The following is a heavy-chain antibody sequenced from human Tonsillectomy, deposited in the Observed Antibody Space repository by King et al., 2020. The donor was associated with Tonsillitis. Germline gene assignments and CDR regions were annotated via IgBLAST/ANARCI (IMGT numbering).Heavy chain of an antibody. CDR1: GGTFSNYA. CDR3: AGEGMHIRYGSASYIDY. D-gene: IGHD3-10*01. Sequence: VQLVESGAEVKKPGSSVKASCKASGGTFSNYAISWVRQAPGQGLEWMGRIIPVLGIASYAQQFQGGVTITADKSTSTAYMELSSLRADDTAVYYMAGEGMHIRYGSASYIDYWGRGTLVTVSS. J-gene: IGHJ4*02. CDR2: IIPVLGIA. V-gene: IGHV1-69*09.